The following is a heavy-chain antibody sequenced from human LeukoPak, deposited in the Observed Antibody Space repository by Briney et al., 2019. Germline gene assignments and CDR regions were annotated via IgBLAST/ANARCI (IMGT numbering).Heavy chain of an antibody. D-gene: IGHD5-18*01. CDR3: ARGIYSYRDIRKGSDY. Sequence: SETLSLTCTVSGGSTSRYYWSWIRQPAGKGLEWIGRISTSGSTNYNPSLRSRVTMSVDTFKNQFSLKLSSVTAADTAVYYCARGIYSYRDIRKGSDYWGQGTLVTVSS. V-gene: IGHV4-4*07. J-gene: IGHJ4*02. CDR2: ISTSGST. CDR1: GGSTSRYY.